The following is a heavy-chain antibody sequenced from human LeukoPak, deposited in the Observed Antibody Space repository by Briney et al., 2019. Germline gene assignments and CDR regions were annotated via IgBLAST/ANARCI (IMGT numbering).Heavy chain of an antibody. CDR2: ISYDGSNK. Sequence: GGSLRLSCAASGFTFSSYSMNWVRQAPGKGLEWVAVISYDGSNKYYADSVKGRFTISRDNSKNTLYLQMNSLRAEDTAVYYCARDWSLIDYWGQGTLVTVSS. CDR1: GFTFSSYS. CDR3: ARDWSLIDY. J-gene: IGHJ4*02. V-gene: IGHV3-30*03.